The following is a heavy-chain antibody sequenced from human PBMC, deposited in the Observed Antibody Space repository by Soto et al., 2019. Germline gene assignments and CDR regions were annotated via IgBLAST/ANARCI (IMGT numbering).Heavy chain of an antibody. Sequence: QVQLVQSGAEVRKPGSSVRVSCKASGGTFSTYTISWVRQAPGQGLEWMGRIIPILGIPNFAQKFQGRVTXPADKSTSTAYMELSSLRSEDTAVYYCGSSYGHFDYWGQGTLVTVSS. D-gene: IGHD5-18*01. CDR2: IIPILGIP. J-gene: IGHJ4*02. CDR1: GGTFSTYT. V-gene: IGHV1-69*02. CDR3: GSSYGHFDY.